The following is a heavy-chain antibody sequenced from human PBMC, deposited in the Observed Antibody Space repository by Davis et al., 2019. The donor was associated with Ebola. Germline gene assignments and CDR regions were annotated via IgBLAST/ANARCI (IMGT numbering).Heavy chain of an antibody. CDR1: DFAFDNAW. D-gene: IGHD2-2*01. CDR2: IRSNTDGGTT. CDR3: TRESLVVVVPAAITLFDY. Sequence: GGSLRLSCTGSDFAFDNAWMNWVRQAPGKGLEWVGRIRSNTDGGTTDYAASVKGRFTISRDDSKSIAYLQMNSLKTEDTAVYYCTRESLVVVVPAAITLFDYWGQGTLVTVSS. V-gene: IGHV3-15*07. J-gene: IGHJ4*02.